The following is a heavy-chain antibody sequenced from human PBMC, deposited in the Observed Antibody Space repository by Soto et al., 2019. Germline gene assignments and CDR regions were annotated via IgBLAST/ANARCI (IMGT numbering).Heavy chain of an antibody. CDR2: ISYDGSNK. V-gene: IGHV3-30-3*01. CDR3: ASLGDPDFDY. CDR1: GFTFSSYA. D-gene: IGHD3-10*01. Sequence: QVQLVESGGGVVQPGRSLRLSCAASGFTFSSYAMHWVRQAPGKGLEWVAVISYDGSNKYYADSVKGRFTISRDNSKNTLYLQMTSLRAEDTAVYYCASLGDPDFDYWGQGTLVTVSS. J-gene: IGHJ4*02.